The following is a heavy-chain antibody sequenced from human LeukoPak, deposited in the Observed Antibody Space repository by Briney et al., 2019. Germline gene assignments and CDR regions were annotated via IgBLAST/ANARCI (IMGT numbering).Heavy chain of an antibody. CDR1: GFSFSSYG. V-gene: IGHV3-23*01. D-gene: IGHD3-22*01. CDR2: ISGGGGTT. Sequence: GGSLRLSCAASGFSFSSYGMNWVRQAPGKGLEWISGISGGGGTTYYADSVMGRFTISRDNSRNTLYLQMHSLRVEDTAVYFCAKAYDNSGHILRYSDLWAQGTLVTVSS. J-gene: IGHJ5*02. CDR3: AKAYDNSGHILRYSDL.